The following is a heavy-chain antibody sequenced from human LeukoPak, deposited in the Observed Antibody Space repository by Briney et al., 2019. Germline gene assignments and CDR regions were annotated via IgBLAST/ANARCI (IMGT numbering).Heavy chain of an antibody. CDR2: ISAYNGNT. D-gene: IGHD6-19*01. Sequence: ASVKVSCKASGYTFTSYGISWVRQAPGQGLEWMGWISAYNGNTKYAQKLQGRVTMTTDTSTSTAYMELRSLRSDDTAVYYCARDQVAGHYYYYYYMDVWGKGTTVTVSS. V-gene: IGHV1-18*01. CDR3: ARDQVAGHYYYYYYMDV. J-gene: IGHJ6*03. CDR1: GYTFTSYG.